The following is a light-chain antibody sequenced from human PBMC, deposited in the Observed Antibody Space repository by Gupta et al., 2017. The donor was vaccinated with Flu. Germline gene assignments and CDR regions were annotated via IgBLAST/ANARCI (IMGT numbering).Light chain of an antibody. CDR1: QGIGKY. CDR2: AAS. V-gene: IGKV1-16*01. CDR3: QQDENYPVT. J-gene: IGKJ1*01. Sequence: DIELTQSPASLSASVGDRVTITCRASQGIGKYLAWFQQKPGKAPKALIHAASTWQSGVPSRFSGSGSGTDFTLTIISLQPEDIATYYCQQDENYPVTFGQGTKVEIK.